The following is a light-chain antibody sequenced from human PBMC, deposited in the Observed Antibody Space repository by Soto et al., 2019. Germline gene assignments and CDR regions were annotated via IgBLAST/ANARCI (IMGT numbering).Light chain of an antibody. CDR3: QQYDNVPLT. Sequence: DIQMTQSPSSLFASVGDRVTVTCRASQTINNFLNWYQQKPGKAPKLLIYDASNLETGVPSRFSGSGSGTDFTFTISSLQPEDIATYYCQQYDNVPLTFGGGTKVQI. CDR2: DAS. CDR1: QTINNF. J-gene: IGKJ4*01. V-gene: IGKV1-33*01.